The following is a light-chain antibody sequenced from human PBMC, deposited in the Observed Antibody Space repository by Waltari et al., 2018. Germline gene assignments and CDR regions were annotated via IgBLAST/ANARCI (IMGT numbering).Light chain of an antibody. CDR2: DAS. CDR3: QKYGTVPAT. CDR1: QSVTRT. Sequence: EIVLTQSPGTLSSSPGERVTLSCRASQSVTRTLAWYQQKPGQAPRLLIYDASTRATGIPDRFSGSGSGTDFSLTISRLEPEDFAVYYCQKYGTVPATFGQGTKVEIK. J-gene: IGKJ1*01. V-gene: IGKV3-20*01.